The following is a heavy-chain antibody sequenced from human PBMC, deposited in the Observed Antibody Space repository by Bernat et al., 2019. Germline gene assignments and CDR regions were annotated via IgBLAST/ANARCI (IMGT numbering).Heavy chain of an antibody. CDR1: GYTFTSYG. J-gene: IGHJ2*01. CDR3: ARDLWIQLWPPIFDL. CDR2: ISAYNGNT. D-gene: IGHD5-18*01. V-gene: IGHV1-18*01. Sequence: QVQLVQSGAEVKKPGASVKVSCKASGYTFTSYGISWVRQVPGQGLEWMGWISAYNGNTNYAQKLQGRVTMTTDTSTSTAYMELRSLRSDDTAVYYCARDLWIQLWPPIFDLWGRGTLVTVSS.